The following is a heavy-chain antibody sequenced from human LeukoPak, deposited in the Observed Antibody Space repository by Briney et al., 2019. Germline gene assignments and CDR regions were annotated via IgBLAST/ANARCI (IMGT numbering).Heavy chain of an antibody. D-gene: IGHD3-10*01. CDR2: IRCDGSNK. V-gene: IGHV3-30*02. J-gene: IGHJ6*03. CDR1: GFTFSSYG. Sequence: PGGSLRLSCAASGFTFSSYGMHWVRQAPGKGLEWVAFIRCDGSNKYYADSVKGRFTISRDNSKNTLYLQMNSLRAEDTAVYYCAKGRGVIHYYYMDVWGKGTTVTISS. CDR3: AKGRGVIHYYYMDV.